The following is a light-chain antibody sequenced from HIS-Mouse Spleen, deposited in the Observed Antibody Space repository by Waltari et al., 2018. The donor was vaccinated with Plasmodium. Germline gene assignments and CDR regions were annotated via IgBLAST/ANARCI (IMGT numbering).Light chain of an antibody. Sequence: SYELTQPPSVSVSPGQTASITCSGDKLGDKYACWYQQKPGQSPVLVIYQDSKRPSVIPERFFGSNFGNTATLTISGTQAMDEADYCGQAWDSSTVVFGGVTKLTVL. CDR3: QAWDSSTVV. V-gene: IGLV3-1*01. J-gene: IGLJ2*01. CDR1: KLGDKY. CDR2: QDS.